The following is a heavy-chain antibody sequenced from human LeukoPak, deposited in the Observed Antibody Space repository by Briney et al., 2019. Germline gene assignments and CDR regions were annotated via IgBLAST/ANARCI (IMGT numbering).Heavy chain of an antibody. D-gene: IGHD2-8*02. V-gene: IGHV4-61*02. J-gene: IGHJ4*02. CDR1: GGSISSGNYQ. CDR2: IYTSGST. Sequence: PSETLSLTCTVSGGSISSGNYQWTWIRQPAGKGLEWIGRIYTSGSTNYNPSLKSRVIISVDTSKNQFSLKLSSVTAADTAVYYCAKGTGGTFYYFDYWGQGTLVTVSS. CDR3: AKGTGGTFYYFDY.